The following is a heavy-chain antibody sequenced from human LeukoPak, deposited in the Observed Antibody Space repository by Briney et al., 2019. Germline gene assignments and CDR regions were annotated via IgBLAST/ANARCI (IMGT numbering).Heavy chain of an antibody. Sequence: GESLKISCKGSGYSFTSYWIGWVRQMPGKGLEWMGIIYPGDSDTRYSPSFQGQVTISADKSISTAYLQWSSLKASDTAMYYCAKEPSSYGGDDAFDIWGQGTMVTVSS. D-gene: IGHD2-2*01. CDR1: GYSFTSYW. CDR3: AKEPSSYGGDDAFDI. V-gene: IGHV5-51*01. J-gene: IGHJ3*02. CDR2: IYPGDSDT.